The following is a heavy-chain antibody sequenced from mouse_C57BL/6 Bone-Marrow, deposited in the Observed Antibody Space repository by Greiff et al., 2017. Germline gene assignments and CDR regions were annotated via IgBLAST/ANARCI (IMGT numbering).Heavy chain of an antibody. J-gene: IGHJ3*01. Sequence: VQLQQSGAELVRPGASVTLSCTASGFNIKDDYMHWVKQRPEQGLEWIGWIDPENGDTEDASKFQGKATITADTSSNTAYLQLSSQTSEDTAVYCCTTEGEGGFAYWGQGTLVTVSA. CDR3: TTEGEGGFAY. CDR2: IDPENGDT. CDR1: GFNIKDDY. V-gene: IGHV14-4*01.